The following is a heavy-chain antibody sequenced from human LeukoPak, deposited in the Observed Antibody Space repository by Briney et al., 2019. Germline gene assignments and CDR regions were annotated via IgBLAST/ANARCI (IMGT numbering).Heavy chain of an antibody. J-gene: IGHJ4*02. CDR3: ARHDGSGYYGFYY. CDR1: GFTFSTYW. CDR2: IEHDGSDQ. V-gene: IGHV3-7*05. Sequence: GGSLRLSCAASGFTFSTYWMSWVRQAPGKGLEWVANIEHDGSDQYYADSVEGRFTISRDNAKNSLYLQMNSLRAEDTAVYYCARHDGSGYYGFYYSGQGTLVTVSS. D-gene: IGHD3-22*01.